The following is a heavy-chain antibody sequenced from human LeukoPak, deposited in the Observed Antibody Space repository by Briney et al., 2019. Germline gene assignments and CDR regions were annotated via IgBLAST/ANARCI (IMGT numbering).Heavy chain of an antibody. CDR3: ARQYEY. Sequence: SETLSLTCTVSGASIISGNYFWGWVRQPPGKRLEWIGSWHHSGITDYNPSLKSRVTIVADTSKNQFSLKLASVAAADSAVYFYARQYEYWGQGTLVTVSS. CDR1: GASIISGNYF. J-gene: IGHJ4*02. V-gene: IGHV4-39*01. CDR2: WHHSGIT.